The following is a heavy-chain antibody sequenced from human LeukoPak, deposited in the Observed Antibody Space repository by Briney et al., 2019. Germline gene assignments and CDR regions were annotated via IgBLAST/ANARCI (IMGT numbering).Heavy chain of an antibody. J-gene: IGHJ4*02. D-gene: IGHD3-10*01. V-gene: IGHV4-59*01. CDR3: ARTTMVRYNFDY. CDR1: GGSISSYY. Sequence: TSETLSLTCTVSGGSISSYYWSWIRQPPGKGLEWIGYIYYSGSTNYNPSLKSRVTISVDTSKNQFSLKLSSVTAADTAVYYCARTTMVRYNFDYWGQGTLVTVSS. CDR2: IYYSGST.